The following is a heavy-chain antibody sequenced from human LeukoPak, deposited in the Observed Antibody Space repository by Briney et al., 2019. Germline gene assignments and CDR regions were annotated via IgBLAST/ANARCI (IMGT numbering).Heavy chain of an antibody. J-gene: IGHJ5*02. CDR3: ARTELTVVVPAATNWFDP. D-gene: IGHD2-2*01. CDR2: IYYRGRT. Sequence: PSETLSLTCTVSGGSISSGDYYWSWIRQPPGKGLEWIGYIYYRGRTYYNPSLKSRFTISVETSKNQFSLKLSSVTAADTAVYYCARTELTVVVPAATNWFDPWGQGTLVTVSS. CDR1: GGSISSGDYY. V-gene: IGHV4-30-4*08.